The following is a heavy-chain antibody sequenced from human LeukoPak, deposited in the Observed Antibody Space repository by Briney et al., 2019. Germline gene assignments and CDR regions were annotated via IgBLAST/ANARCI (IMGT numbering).Heavy chain of an antibody. CDR2: ISYGGSNK. D-gene: IGHD6-19*01. CDR1: GFTFSSYG. V-gene: IGHV3-30*03. J-gene: IGHJ4*02. Sequence: GRSLRLSCAASGFTFSSYGMHWVRQAPGKGLEWVAVISYGGSNKFYADSVKGRFTISRDNSKNTLYLQMNSLRAEDTAVYYCARDASIAVAGYFDYWGQGTLVTVSS. CDR3: ARDASIAVAGYFDY.